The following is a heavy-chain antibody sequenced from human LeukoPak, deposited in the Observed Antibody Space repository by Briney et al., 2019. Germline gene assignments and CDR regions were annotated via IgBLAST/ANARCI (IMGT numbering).Heavy chain of an antibody. V-gene: IGHV3-64*01. D-gene: IGHD3-16*01. J-gene: IGHJ4*02. CDR2: ISDNGGTT. CDR1: GFTFSNYA. Sequence: GGSLRLSCAVSGFTFSNYAMHWVRQAPGKGLEYVSAISDNGGTTYYAKSVKGRSTISSDNSKNTLFLQMGSLRAEDMAIYYCARDGGGSPDHWGQGTLVTVSS. CDR3: ARDGGGSPDH.